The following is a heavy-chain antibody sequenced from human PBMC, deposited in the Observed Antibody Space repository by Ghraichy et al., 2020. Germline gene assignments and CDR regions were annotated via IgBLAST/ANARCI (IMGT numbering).Heavy chain of an antibody. J-gene: IGHJ4*02. CDR1: GFTFTTYA. CDR3: ARDLAGYDFWIGLPTYYFDS. Sequence: GGSLRLSCEASGFTFTTYAIHWVRQAPGQGLEWVAVISYDGSNKEYAESMKGRFTISRDNSKNTMYLQMHSLRVEDTAVYYCARDLAGYDFWIGLPTYYFDSWGPGTLVTVSS. V-gene: IGHV3-30-3*01. CDR2: ISYDGSNK. D-gene: IGHD3-3*01.